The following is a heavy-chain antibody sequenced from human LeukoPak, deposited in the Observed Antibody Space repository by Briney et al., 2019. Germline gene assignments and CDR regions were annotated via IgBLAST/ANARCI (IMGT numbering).Heavy chain of an antibody. CDR1: GFTFSSYG. CDR2: IRYDGSDK. CDR3: AKDHLPGIVVADRDY. D-gene: IGHD6-19*01. V-gene: IGHV3-30*02. Sequence: GRSLRLSCAASGFTFSSYGMHWVRQAPGKGLEWVSFIRYDGSDKYYADSVRGRFTISRDNSKNTLYLQINSLRAEDTAVYYCAKDHLPGIVVADRDYWGQGTLVTVSS. J-gene: IGHJ4*02.